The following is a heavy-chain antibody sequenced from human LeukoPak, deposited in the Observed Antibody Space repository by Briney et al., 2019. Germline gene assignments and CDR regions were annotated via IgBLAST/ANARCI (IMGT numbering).Heavy chain of an antibody. J-gene: IGHJ4*02. Sequence: SETLSLTCAVYGGSFSGYYWSWIRQPPGKGLEWIGEINHSGSTNYNPSLKSRVTISVDTSKNQFSLKLSSVTAADTAVYYCATWTYYDFWSGYYTVDYWGQGTLVTVST. CDR2: INHSGST. CDR1: GGSFSGYY. CDR3: ATWTYYDFWSGYYTVDY. V-gene: IGHV4-34*01. D-gene: IGHD3-3*01.